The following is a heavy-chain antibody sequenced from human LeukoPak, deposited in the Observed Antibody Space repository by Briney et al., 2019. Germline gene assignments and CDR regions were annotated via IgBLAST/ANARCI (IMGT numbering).Heavy chain of an antibody. J-gene: IGHJ4*02. V-gene: IGHV4-34*01. D-gene: IGHD6-6*01. CDR3: ARGVPYSSSLCIDY. CDR1: GGSFSGYY. Sequence: SETLSLTCAVYGGSFSGYYWSWIRQPPGKGLEWIGEINHSGSTNYNPSLKSRVTISVDTSKNQFSLKLSSVTAADTAVYYCARGVPYSSSLCIDYWGQGTLVTVSS. CDR2: INHSGST.